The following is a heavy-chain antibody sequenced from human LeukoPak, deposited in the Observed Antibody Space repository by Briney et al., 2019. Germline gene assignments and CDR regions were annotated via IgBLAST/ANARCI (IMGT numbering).Heavy chain of an antibody. J-gene: IGHJ4*02. CDR2: INWNGGST. V-gene: IGHV3-20*04. Sequence: GGSLRLSRAASGFTSDDYGMSWVRQVPGKGLEWVSVINWNGGSTSYADSVKGRFTISRDNAKPALYLQMNSRRGEDTALYYCARDSSSGWCSDYWGQGTLVSVSS. D-gene: IGHD6-19*01. CDR1: GFTSDDYG. CDR3: ARDSSSGWCSDY.